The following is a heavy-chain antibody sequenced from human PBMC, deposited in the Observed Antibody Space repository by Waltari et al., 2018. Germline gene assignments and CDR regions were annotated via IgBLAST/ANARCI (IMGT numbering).Heavy chain of an antibody. J-gene: IGHJ4*02. Sequence: QVQFVQSGAEVKKPGASVKISCKASGYDFVNYAIHWVRQVPGQRLEWMGWINAGNAYTKYSQNFQDRLIITRDTSANTAYMELGSLTSEDTAVYYCTRDPHSSGWGWGFDYWGQGTLVTVSS. CDR2: INAGNAYT. CDR1: GYDFVNYA. CDR3: TRDPHSSGWGWGFDY. D-gene: IGHD6-19*01. V-gene: IGHV1-3*01.